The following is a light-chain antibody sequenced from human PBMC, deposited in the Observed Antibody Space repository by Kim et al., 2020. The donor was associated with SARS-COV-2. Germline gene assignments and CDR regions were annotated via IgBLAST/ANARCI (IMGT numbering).Light chain of an antibody. CDR3: QQYGSSTWT. V-gene: IGKV3-20*01. Sequence: SPGERAPLSCRASQSVSSSYLAWYQQKPGQAPRLLIYGASSRATGIPDRFSGSGSGTDFTLTISRLEPEDFAVYYCQQYGSSTWTFGQGTKVDIK. CDR2: GAS. J-gene: IGKJ1*01. CDR1: QSVSSSY.